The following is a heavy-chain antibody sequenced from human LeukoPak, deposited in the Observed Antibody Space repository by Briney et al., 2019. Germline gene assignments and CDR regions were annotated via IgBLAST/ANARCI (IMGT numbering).Heavy chain of an antibody. D-gene: IGHD6-19*01. Sequence: SETLSLTCTVSGGSISSGGYYWSWIRQHPGKGLEWIGYIYYSGSTCYNPSLKSRVTISVDTSKNQFSLKLSSVTAADTAVYYCARDRDSSGWYFDYWGQGTLVTVSS. J-gene: IGHJ4*02. V-gene: IGHV4-31*03. CDR3: ARDRDSSGWYFDY. CDR1: GGSISSGGYY. CDR2: IYYSGST.